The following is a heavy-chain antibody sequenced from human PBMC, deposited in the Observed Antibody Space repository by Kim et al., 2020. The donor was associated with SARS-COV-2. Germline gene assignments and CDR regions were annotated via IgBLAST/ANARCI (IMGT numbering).Heavy chain of an antibody. V-gene: IGHV4-39*01. J-gene: IGHJ4*02. Sequence: YNSSVKSRVPIAAGTSKNQFSLRMSSVTAADTAVYYCARLVEYSYGFFDYWGQGTLVTVSS. CDR3: ARLVEYSYGFFDY. D-gene: IGHD5-18*01.